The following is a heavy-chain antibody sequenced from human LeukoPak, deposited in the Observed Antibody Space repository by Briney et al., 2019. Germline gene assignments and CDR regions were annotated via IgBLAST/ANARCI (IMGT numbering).Heavy chain of an antibody. Sequence: PGGSLRLSCSASGFTFSSFSMFWVRQAPGKGLEWLSYISSTSRNIYYADSVKGRFTISRDNAKNSLYLQMNSLRAEDTAVYYCARDRVPVGATGIDYWGQGTLVTVSS. CDR2: ISSTSRNI. CDR3: ARDRVPVGATGIDY. J-gene: IGHJ4*02. D-gene: IGHD1-26*01. CDR1: GFTFSSFS. V-gene: IGHV3-48*04.